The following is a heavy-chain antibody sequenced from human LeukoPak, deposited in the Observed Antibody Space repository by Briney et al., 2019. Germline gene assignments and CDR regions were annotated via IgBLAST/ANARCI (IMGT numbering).Heavy chain of an antibody. V-gene: IGHV3-30*04. J-gene: IGHJ3*02. CDR2: ISYDGSNK. CDR1: GFTFSSYA. D-gene: IGHD2-15*01. CDR3: AKGASYTAAHDI. Sequence: GGSLRLSCAASGFTFSSYAMHWVRQAPGKGLEWVAVISYDGSNKYYADSVKGRFTISRDNSKNTLYLQMNSLRAEDTALYYCAKGASYTAAHDIWGRGTMVTVSS.